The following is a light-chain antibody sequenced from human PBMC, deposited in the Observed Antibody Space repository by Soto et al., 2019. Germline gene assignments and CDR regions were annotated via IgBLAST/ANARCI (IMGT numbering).Light chain of an antibody. CDR1: SSNIGSKT. J-gene: IGLJ2*01. Sequence: QSVLTQPPSASGTPGQRVTISCSGSSSNIGSKTVNWYQQLPGTAPKLLIYSNNQRPSGVPDRFSGSKSGTSASLAISGLQSEDEADYYCAAWYDSMNGVVFGGGTKLIVL. CDR2: SNN. V-gene: IGLV1-44*01. CDR3: AAWYDSMNGVV.